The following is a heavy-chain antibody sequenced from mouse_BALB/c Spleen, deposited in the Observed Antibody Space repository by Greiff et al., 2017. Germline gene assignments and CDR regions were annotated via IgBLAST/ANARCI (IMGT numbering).Heavy chain of an antibody. D-gene: IGHD1-1*01. V-gene: IGHV2-2*02. CDR1: GFSLTSYG. J-gene: IGHJ4*01. CDR2: IWSGGST. Sequence: QVHVKQSGPGLVQPSQSLSITCTVSGFSLTSYGVHWVRQSPGKGLEWLGVIWSGGSTDYNAAFISRLSISKDNSKSQVFFKMNSLQANDTARYYCARDHYYGSSGAMDYWGQGTSVTVSS. CDR3: ARDHYYGSSGAMDY.